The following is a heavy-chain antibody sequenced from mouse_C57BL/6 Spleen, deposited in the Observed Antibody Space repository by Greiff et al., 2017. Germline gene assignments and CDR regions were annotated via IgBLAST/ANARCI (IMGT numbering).Heavy chain of an antibody. CDR1: GYAFSSSW. D-gene: IGHD3-1*01. CDR3: ARSQLTYAMDY. J-gene: IGHJ4*01. V-gene: IGHV1-82*01. Sequence: QVQLQQSGPELVKPGASVKISCQASGYAFSSSWMNWVKQRPGKGLEWIGRIYPGEGDTNYNGKFKGKTTLTADKSSSTAYMQLSSLTSEDSAVYFCARSQLTYAMDYWGQGTSVTVSS. CDR2: IYPGEGDT.